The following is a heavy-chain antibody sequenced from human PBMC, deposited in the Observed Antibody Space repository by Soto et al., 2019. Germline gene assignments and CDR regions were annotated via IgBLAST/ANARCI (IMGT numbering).Heavy chain of an antibody. CDR3: AREIALLELRPYYYYGMDV. V-gene: IGHV3-33*01. CDR2: IWYDGSNK. D-gene: IGHD1-7*01. J-gene: IGHJ6*02. Sequence: GGSLRLSCAASGFTFSGYGMHWVRQAPGKGLEWVAVIWYDGSNKYYADSVKGRFTISRDNSKNTLYLQMSSLRAEDTAVYYCAREIALLELRPYYYYGMDVWGQGTTVTVSS. CDR1: GFTFSGYG.